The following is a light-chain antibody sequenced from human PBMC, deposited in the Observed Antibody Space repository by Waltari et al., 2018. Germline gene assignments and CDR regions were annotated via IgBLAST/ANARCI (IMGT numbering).Light chain of an antibody. J-gene: IGKJ4*01. V-gene: IGKV3-11*01. Sequence: EIVLTQPPATLSLSPGDRATLSCMASQSVSSYLAWYQQKPGQAPRLLIYDASNRATGIPARFSGSGSGTDFTLTISSLEPEDFAVYYCQQRSNWPTFGGGTKVEIK. CDR2: DAS. CDR1: QSVSSY. CDR3: QQRSNWPT.